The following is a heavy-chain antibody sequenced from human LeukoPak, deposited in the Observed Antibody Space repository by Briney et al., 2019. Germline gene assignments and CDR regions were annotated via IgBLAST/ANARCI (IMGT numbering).Heavy chain of an antibody. CDR2: ISGSGGST. CDR3: AKFPYYDILTGYYYHT. D-gene: IGHD3-9*01. J-gene: IGHJ5*02. CDR1: GFTFSSYA. V-gene: IGHV3-23*01. Sequence: HPGGSLRLSCAASGFTFSSYAMSWVRQAPGKGLEWVSAISGSGGSTYYADSVKGRFTISRDNSKNTLYLQTNSLRAEDTAVYYCAKFPYYDILTGYYYHTWGQGTLVTVSS.